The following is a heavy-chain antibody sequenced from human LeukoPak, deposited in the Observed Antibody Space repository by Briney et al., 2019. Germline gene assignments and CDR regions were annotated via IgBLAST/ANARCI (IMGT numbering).Heavy chain of an antibody. D-gene: IGHD3-16*01. CDR3: VRQGGDY. CDR1: GFTFSGSA. Sequence: GGPLRLSCAASGFTFSGSAMHWVRQASGKGLERVGHIRSKADNYATGYAASVKGRFTISRDDSKNTAYLQMNSLKTEDTAMYYCVRQGGDYWGQGTLVTVSS. V-gene: IGHV3-73*01. J-gene: IGHJ4*02. CDR2: IRSKADNYAT.